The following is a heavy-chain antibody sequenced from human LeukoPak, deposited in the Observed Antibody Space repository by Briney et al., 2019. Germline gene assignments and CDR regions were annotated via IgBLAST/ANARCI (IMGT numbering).Heavy chain of an antibody. Sequence: ASETLSLTCTVSGGSISSYYWSRIRQPPGEGLEWIGYIYYSGNTNYNPSLKSRLTMSADRSRNQFSLKLNSVTAADTAVYYCARINWNYFDYWGQGILVTVSS. J-gene: IGHJ4*02. CDR1: GGSISSYY. CDR3: ARINWNYFDY. V-gene: IGHV4-59*08. D-gene: IGHD1-1*01. CDR2: IYYSGNT.